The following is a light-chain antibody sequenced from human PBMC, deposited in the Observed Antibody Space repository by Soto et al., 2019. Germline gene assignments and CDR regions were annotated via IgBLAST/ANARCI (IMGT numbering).Light chain of an antibody. CDR2: AAT. Sequence: DIQLTQSPLFLSASVGDRVTVTCRASQGIYGHLAWYQQKPGKAPKLLIFAATTLQHGVPARFSGSASGTEFTLTISSLQPEDFATYYCQQLKTYPRTFGQGTKVEIK. CDR1: QGIYGH. V-gene: IGKV1-9*01. CDR3: QQLKTYPRT. J-gene: IGKJ1*01.